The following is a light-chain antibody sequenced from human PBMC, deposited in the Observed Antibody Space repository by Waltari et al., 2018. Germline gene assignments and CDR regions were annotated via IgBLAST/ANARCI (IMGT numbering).Light chain of an antibody. J-gene: IGLJ1*01. CDR2: DVT. CDR3: SSYTTSISYV. V-gene: IGLV2-14*03. CDR1: SSDIGVYNH. Sequence: QSALTQPASVSGSPVQSITISCTGTSSDIGVYNHVSWYQHHPGKAPKLMIYDVTNRPSGVSDRFSGSKSDYTASLTISGLQAEDEADYYCSSYTTSISYVFGTGTRVTVL.